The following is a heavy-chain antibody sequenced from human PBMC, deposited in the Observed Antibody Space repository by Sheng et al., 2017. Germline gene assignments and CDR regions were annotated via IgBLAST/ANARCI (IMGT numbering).Heavy chain of an antibody. V-gene: IGHV3-23*01. CDR1: GFTFSTYA. CDR3: AKAGDMFLARGVVKGRYYFDH. D-gene: IGHD3-10*01. J-gene: IGHJ4*02. CDR2: ISGSGGST. Sequence: EVQLLESGGGLLQPGGSLRLSCAAAGFTFSTYAMSWVRQAPGKGLEWVSAISGSGGSTYTADSVKGRFTISRDSSKNTVYLQMNSLRADDTAVYYCAKAGDMFLARGVVKGRYYFDHWGQGTLVTVSS.